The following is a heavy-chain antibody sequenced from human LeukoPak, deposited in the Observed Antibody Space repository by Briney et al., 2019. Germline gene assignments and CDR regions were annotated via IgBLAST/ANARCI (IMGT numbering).Heavy chain of an antibody. V-gene: IGHV3-13*01. CDR3: ARGRGYSGYVDY. CDR1: GFTFSDYD. CDR2: IGTTGDT. Sequence: GGSLRPSCAASGFTFSDYDMYWVRQPTGKGLEWVSTIGTTGDTYYPGSVKGRFTISRDNAENSLYLQVDNLRVGDTAVYYCARGRGYSGYVDYWGQGTLVTVSS. D-gene: IGHD5-12*01. J-gene: IGHJ4*02.